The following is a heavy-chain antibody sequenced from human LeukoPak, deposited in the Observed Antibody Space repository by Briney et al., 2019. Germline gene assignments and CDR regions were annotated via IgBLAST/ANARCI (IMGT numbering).Heavy chain of an antibody. D-gene: IGHD1-14*01. Sequence: PSETLSLTCTVSGGSISSGSYYWSWIRQPAGKGLEWIGRIYTGGSTNYNPSLKSRVTISVDTSKNQFSLKLSSVTAADTAVYYCARGGTNLFDYWGQGTPVTVSS. CDR2: IYTGGST. J-gene: IGHJ4*02. V-gene: IGHV4-61*02. CDR3: ARGGTNLFDY. CDR1: GGSISSGSYY.